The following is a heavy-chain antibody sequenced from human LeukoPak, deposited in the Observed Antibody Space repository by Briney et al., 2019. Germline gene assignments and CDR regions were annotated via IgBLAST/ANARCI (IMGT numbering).Heavy chain of an antibody. Sequence: ASVKVSCKASGYTFTGYYMHWVRQAPGQGLEWMGWINPNSGGTNYAQKFQGRVTMTRDTSISTAYMELSRLRSDDTAVYYCASNYCSSTSCPGSPWTAWGQGTLVTVSS. CDR3: ASNYCSSTSCPGSPWTA. J-gene: IGHJ4*02. V-gene: IGHV1-2*02. CDR2: INPNSGGT. CDR1: GYTFTGYY. D-gene: IGHD2-2*01.